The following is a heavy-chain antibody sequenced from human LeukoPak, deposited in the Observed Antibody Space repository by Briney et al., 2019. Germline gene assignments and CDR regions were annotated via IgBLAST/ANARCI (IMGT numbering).Heavy chain of an antibody. CDR3: ARDGSWGDYQFYFYMDV. V-gene: IGHV3-23*01. CDR1: GFTFRSFS. D-gene: IGHD2-2*01. CDR2: ISASGHYI. Sequence: GGSLRLSCEASGFTFRSFSMSWVRQAPGKGLEWLSGISASGHYIYQADSVKGRFTISRDNSKNTLYIEINSLRVKHTAVYYCARDGSWGDYQFYFYMDVWGKGTGVTVSS. J-gene: IGHJ6*03.